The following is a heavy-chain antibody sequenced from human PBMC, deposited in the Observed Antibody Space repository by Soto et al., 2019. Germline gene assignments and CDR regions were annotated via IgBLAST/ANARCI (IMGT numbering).Heavy chain of an antibody. V-gene: IGHV4-34*01. J-gene: IGHJ4*02. CDR2: INHSGST. CDR3: ARGVFGFWSGYYIGY. Sequence: SETLSLTCAVYGGSFSGYYWSWIRQPPGKGLEWIGEINHSGSTNYNPSLKSRVTISVDTSKNQFSLKLSSVTAADTAVYYCARGVFGFWSGYYIGYWGQGTLVTVSS. D-gene: IGHD3-3*01. CDR1: GGSFSGYY.